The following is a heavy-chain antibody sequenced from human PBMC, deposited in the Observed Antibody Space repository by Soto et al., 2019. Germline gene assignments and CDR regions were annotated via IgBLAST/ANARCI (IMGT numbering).Heavy chain of an antibody. CDR2: ISWNSGSI. CDR1: GFTFDDYA. CDR3: AKAVARGYSYGYPDY. J-gene: IGHJ4*02. V-gene: IGHV3-9*01. D-gene: IGHD5-18*01. Sequence: GGSLRLSCAASGFTFDDYAMHWVRQAPGKGLEWVSGISWNSGSIGYADSVKGRFTISRDNAKNSLYLQMNSLRAEDTALYYCAKAVARGYSYGYPDYWGQGTLVTVSS.